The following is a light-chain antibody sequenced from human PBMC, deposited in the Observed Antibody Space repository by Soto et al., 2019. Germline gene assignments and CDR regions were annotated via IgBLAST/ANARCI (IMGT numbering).Light chain of an antibody. V-gene: IGKV3-15*01. Sequence: EIVMTHSPATLSVSPGERATLSCRASQSVSSNLAWYQQKPGQAPRLLIYGASTRATGIPARFSGSGSGTEFTLTISSLQPDDFATYFCQHHNSYSQTFGQGTKVEIK. CDR1: QSVSSN. CDR2: GAS. J-gene: IGKJ1*01. CDR3: QHHNSYSQT.